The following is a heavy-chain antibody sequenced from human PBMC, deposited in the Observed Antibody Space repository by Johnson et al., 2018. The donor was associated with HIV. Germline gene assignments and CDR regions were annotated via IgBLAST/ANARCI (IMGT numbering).Heavy chain of an antibody. CDR2: ISHDGSNK. V-gene: IGHV3-30*03. J-gene: IGHJ3*02. CDR1: GFTFSSYG. D-gene: IGHD3-10*01. Sequence: HVQLVESGGGVVQPGRSLRLSCAASGFTFSSYGMHWVRQAPGKGLEWVAVISHDGSNKYYLDSVKGRFTISRDNGRNSLYLQMNSLRAEDTAVYYCARDRPYYYGSGDAFDIWGQGTMVTVSS. CDR3: ARDRPYYYGSGDAFDI.